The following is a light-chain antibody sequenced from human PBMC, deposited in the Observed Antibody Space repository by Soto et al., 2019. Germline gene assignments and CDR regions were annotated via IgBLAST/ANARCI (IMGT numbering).Light chain of an antibody. Sequence: EIVMTQSPGTVSVFPGETVTLSCRASQSVSGYLDWFHQKPGQAPRLVLLRIFTRAIGVPARFSGSGSETEFTLPISGLQSEDSGVYCCLQHYSWPWTFGQGTQVEIK. V-gene: IGKV3-15*01. CDR1: QSVSGY. J-gene: IGKJ1*01. CDR2: RIF. CDR3: LQHYSWPWT.